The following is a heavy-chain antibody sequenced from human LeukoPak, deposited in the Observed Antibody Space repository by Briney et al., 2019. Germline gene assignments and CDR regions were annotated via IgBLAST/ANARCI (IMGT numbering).Heavy chain of an antibody. CDR1: GFTFSNYA. CDR3: ARDKAHGLDH. J-gene: IGHJ4*02. CDR2: ISTSSSTI. V-gene: IGHV3-48*04. Sequence: GGSLRLSCAASGFTFSNYAMNWVRQAPGKGLEWVSYISTSSSTIYYADSVKGRFTISRDNAKNTLYLQMNSLRPEDTAVYFCARDKAHGLDHWGQGSLVTVSS. D-gene: IGHD5-24*01.